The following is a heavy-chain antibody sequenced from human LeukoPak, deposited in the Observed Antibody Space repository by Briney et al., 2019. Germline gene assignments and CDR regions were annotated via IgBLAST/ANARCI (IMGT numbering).Heavy chain of an antibody. D-gene: IGHD4-11*01. CDR2: ISGSSGST. Sequence: GGSLRLSCAASGFTFSSYTMSWVRQAPGKGLEWVSTISGSSGSTYYADSVKGRFTISRDNSKNTLYLQMNSLSAEDTAVYYCAKDGSDYNNYDYWGQGTLVTVSS. CDR1: GFTFSSYT. V-gene: IGHV3-23*01. CDR3: AKDGSDYNNYDY. J-gene: IGHJ4*02.